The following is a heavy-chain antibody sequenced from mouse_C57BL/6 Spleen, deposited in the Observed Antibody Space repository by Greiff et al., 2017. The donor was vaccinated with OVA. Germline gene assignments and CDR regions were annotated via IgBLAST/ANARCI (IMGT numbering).Heavy chain of an antibody. Sequence: VQLQQPGAELVRPGSSVKLSCKASGYTFTSYWMDWVKQRPGQGLEWIGNIYPSDSETHYNQKFKDKATLTVDKSSSTAYMQLSSLTSEDSAVYYCARRDYGTIYWYFDVWGTGTTVTVSS. CDR2: IYPSDSET. D-gene: IGHD1-1*01. CDR1: GYTFTSYW. V-gene: IGHV1-61*01. CDR3: ARRDYGTIYWYFDV. J-gene: IGHJ1*03.